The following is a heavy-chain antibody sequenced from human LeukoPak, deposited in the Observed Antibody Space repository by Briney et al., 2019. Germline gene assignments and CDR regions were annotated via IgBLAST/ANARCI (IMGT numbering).Heavy chain of an antibody. CDR1: GGSISTTNW. D-gene: IGHD6-6*01. Sequence: SETLSLTCDVSGGSISTTNWWTWVRQPPGKGLEWIGEIHYGGSATYNPSLNSRVSISLDKSKNQFSLKLRSVTAADTAVYYCARREYSSSFDYWGQGTLVTVSS. CDR3: ARREYSSSFDY. CDR2: IHYGGSA. J-gene: IGHJ4*02. V-gene: IGHV4-4*02.